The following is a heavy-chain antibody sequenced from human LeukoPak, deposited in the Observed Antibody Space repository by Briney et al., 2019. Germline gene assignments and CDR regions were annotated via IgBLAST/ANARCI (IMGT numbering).Heavy chain of an antibody. Sequence: TGGSLRLSCAASGFTVSSNYMSWVRQAPGKGLEWVSVIYSGGSTYYADSVKGRSTISRDNSKNTLYLQMNSLRAEDTAVYYCAIDGLYSSSWLGDYWGQGTLVTVSS. D-gene: IGHD6-13*01. V-gene: IGHV3-66*01. CDR1: GFTVSSNY. J-gene: IGHJ4*02. CDR2: IYSGGST. CDR3: AIDGLYSSSWLGDY.